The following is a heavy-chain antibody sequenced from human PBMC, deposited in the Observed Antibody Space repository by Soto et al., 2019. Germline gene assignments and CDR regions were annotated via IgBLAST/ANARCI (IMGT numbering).Heavy chain of an antibody. V-gene: IGHV4-59*12. CDR2: IYYSGST. Sequence: PSETLSLTCTVSGGSISSYYWSWIRQPPGKGLEWIGYIYYSGSTSYNPPLKSRVTISVDTSKNQFSLKLSSVTAADTAVYYCARSSSWYGRDFDYWGQGTLVTVS. D-gene: IGHD6-13*01. J-gene: IGHJ4*02. CDR3: ARSSSWYGRDFDY. CDR1: GGSISSYY.